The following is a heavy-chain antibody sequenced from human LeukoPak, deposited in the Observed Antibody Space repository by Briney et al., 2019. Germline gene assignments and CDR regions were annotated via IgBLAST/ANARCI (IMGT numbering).Heavy chain of an antibody. D-gene: IGHD3-10*01. Sequence: SETLSLTCTVSGGSISSYYRSWIRQPPGKGLEWIGYIYYSGSTNYNPSLKSRVTISVDTSKNQFSLKLSSVTAADTAVYYCARASQYYYGSGYRSWFDPWGQGNPGHRLL. CDR3: ARASQYYYGSGYRSWFDP. J-gene: IGHJ5*02. CDR2: IYYSGST. V-gene: IGHV4-59*01. CDR1: GGSISSYY.